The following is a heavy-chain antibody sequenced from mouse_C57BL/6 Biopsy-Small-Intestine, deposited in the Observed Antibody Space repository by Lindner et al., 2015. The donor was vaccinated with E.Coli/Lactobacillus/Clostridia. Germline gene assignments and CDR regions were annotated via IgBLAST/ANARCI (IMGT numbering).Heavy chain of an antibody. CDR3: VRDRDYFAY. D-gene: IGHD3-3*01. J-gene: IGHJ2*01. CDR2: VRSKSGNYAT. Sequence: QLQESGGGLVQPEGSLKLSCAASGFTFNFYVMHWVRQAPGKGLEWIARVRSKSGNYATSYADSVKDRFTVSRDDSRSMLYLQMNNLKTEDTAMYYCVRDRDYFAYWGQGTTLTVSS. V-gene: IGHV10-3*01. CDR1: GFTFNFYV.